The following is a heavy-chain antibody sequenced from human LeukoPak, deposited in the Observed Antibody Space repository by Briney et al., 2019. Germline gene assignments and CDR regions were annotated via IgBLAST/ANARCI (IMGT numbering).Heavy chain of an antibody. V-gene: IGHV4-34*01. D-gene: IGHD3-16*02. Sequence: TSETLSLTCAVYGGSFSGYYWSWIRQPPGKGLEWIGEINHSGSTNYNPSLKSRVTISVDTSKNQFSLKLSSVTAADTAVYYCARVKSDYVWGSYRYGGPSGYFDYWGQGTLVTVSS. CDR1: GGSFSGYY. CDR2: INHSGST. J-gene: IGHJ4*02. CDR3: ARVKSDYVWGSYRYGGPSGYFDY.